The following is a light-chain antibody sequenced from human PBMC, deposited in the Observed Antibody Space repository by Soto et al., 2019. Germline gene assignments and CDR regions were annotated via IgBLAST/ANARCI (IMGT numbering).Light chain of an antibody. CDR1: SSDVGGYNY. V-gene: IGLV2-14*01. Sequence: QSALTQPASVSGSPGQSITISCTGTSSDVGGYNYVSWYQQHPGKAPKLMIYEVSNRPSGVSNRFSGSKSGNTASLTISGLQAEDEADYYCSSYTTGNTRVFGGGTKLTVL. CDR3: SSYTTGNTRV. J-gene: IGLJ3*02. CDR2: EVS.